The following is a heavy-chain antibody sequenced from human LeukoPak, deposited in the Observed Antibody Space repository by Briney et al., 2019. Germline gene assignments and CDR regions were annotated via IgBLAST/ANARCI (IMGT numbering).Heavy chain of an antibody. J-gene: IGHJ4*02. CDR2: IYHSGST. D-gene: IGHD3-16*02. Sequence: SETLSLTCAVSGGSISSSNWWSWVRPPPGKGLEWIGEIYHSGSTNYNPSLKSRVTISVDKSKNQFSLKLSSVTAADTAVYYCASSFSELSYDYWGQGTLVTVSS. CDR3: ASSFSELSYDY. CDR1: GGSISSSNW. V-gene: IGHV4-4*02.